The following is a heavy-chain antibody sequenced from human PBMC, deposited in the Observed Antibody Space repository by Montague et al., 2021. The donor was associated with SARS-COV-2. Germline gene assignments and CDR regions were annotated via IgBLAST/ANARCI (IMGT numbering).Heavy chain of an antibody. CDR1: GFSFSSFA. CDR2: VSGSGSNK. J-gene: IGHJ6*02. Sequence: SLRLSCAASGFSFSSFAMTWVRQAAGKGLEWVSTVSGSGSNKYYRDSVKGRFIIPRDNSKNTLFLQMNSLRAEDTAVYFCAKEGSISSEYYGMDVWGQGTTVTVSS. D-gene: IGHD6-6*01. V-gene: IGHV3-23*01. CDR3: AKEGSISSEYYGMDV.